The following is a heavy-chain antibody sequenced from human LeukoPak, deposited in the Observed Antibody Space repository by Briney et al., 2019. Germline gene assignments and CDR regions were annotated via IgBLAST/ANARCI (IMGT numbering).Heavy chain of an antibody. D-gene: IGHD6-6*01. Sequence: PSQTLSLTCAVSGVSISSGTYSWSWIRQPPGKGLEWLVYIYDSGSTYYNPSLKSRVTISVDRSKNQFSLKLSAVTAADTAVYYCAREDSSSSGGGWFDRGGQGTPVTVSS. CDR3: AREDSSSSGGGWFDR. J-gene: IGHJ5*02. V-gene: IGHV4-30-2*01. CDR1: GVSISSGTYS. CDR2: IYDSGST.